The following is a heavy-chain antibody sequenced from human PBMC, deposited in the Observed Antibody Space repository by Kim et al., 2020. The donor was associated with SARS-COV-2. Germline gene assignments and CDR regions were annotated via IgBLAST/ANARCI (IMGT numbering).Heavy chain of an antibody. Sequence: SETLSLTCTVSGGSISSGGYYWSWIRQLPGKGLEWIGHIYYSGSTYYNPSLKSRVTISVDTSKNQFSLKLSSVTAADTAVYYCARGYCGGDCYDWFDPLGQGTLVTVSS. D-gene: IGHD2-21*02. CDR2: IYYSGST. CDR3: ARGYCGGDCYDWFDP. J-gene: IGHJ5*02. CDR1: GGSISSGGYY. V-gene: IGHV4-31*03.